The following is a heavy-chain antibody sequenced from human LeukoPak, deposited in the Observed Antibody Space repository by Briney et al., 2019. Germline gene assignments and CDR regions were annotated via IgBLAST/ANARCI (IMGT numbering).Heavy chain of an antibody. CDR1: GYTFTSYG. V-gene: IGHV1-18*01. J-gene: IGHJ6*02. CDR3: ARAGPAPPYYYYHGMDV. CDR2: ISAYNGNT. Sequence: ASVEVSCKASGYTFTSYGISWVRQAPGQGLEWMGWISAYNGNTNYAQKLQGRVTMTTDTSTSTAYMELRSLRSDDTAVYYCARAGPAPPYYYYHGMDVWGQGTTVTVSS.